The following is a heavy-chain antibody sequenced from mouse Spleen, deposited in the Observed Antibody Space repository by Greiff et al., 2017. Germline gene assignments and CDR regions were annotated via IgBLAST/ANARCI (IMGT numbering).Heavy chain of an antibody. V-gene: IGHV1-19*01. CDR1: GYTFTDYY. J-gene: IGHJ2*01. D-gene: IGHD2-4*01. CDR3: ARVGLRRGYFDY. Sequence: VQLQQSGPVLVKPGASVKMSCKASGYTFTDYYMNWVKQSHGKSLEWIGVINPYNGGTSYNQKFKGKATLTVDKSSSTAYMELNSLTSEDSAVYYCARVGLRRGYFDYWGQGTTLTVSS. CDR2: INPYNGGT.